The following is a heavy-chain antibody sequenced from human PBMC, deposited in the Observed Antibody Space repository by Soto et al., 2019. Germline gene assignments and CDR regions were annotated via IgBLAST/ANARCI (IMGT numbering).Heavy chain of an antibody. J-gene: IGHJ4*02. CDR1: GHTFTTFL. CDR2: INPRSGGT. CDR3: ASLVPAAASL. V-gene: IGHV1-46*01. D-gene: IGHD2-2*01. Sequence: QVQVEQSGPEVRKPGASVKLSCKASGHTFTTFLLHWVRQAPGQGIQWMGVINPRSGGTSYAQKFQGRVTMTSDTSTETVYMELSSLRSEDTAVYYCASLVPAAASLWGQGALVTVSS.